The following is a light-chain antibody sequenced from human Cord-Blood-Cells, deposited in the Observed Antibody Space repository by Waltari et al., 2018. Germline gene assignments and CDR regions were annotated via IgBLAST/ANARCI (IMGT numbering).Light chain of an antibody. CDR2: KAS. CDR1: QSISSW. CDR3: QQYNSYST. Sequence: DIQITQSPSTLSASVGDRVTITCRASQSISSWLAWYQQKPGKAPKLLIYKASSLESGVPSRFSGSRSGTEFTLTISSLQPDDFATYYCQQYNSYSTFGQGTKVEIK. J-gene: IGKJ1*01. V-gene: IGKV1-5*03.